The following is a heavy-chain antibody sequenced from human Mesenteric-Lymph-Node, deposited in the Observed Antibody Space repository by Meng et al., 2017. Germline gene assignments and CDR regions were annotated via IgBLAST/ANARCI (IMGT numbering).Heavy chain of an antibody. Sequence: SETLSLTCTVSGGSISSYYWSWIRQPPGKGLEWIGYIYYSGSTNYNPSLKSRVTISVDTSKNQFSLKLSSVTAADTAVYYCAREGCGGDCYSESYAFDIWGQGTMVTVSS. J-gene: IGHJ3*02. D-gene: IGHD2-21*02. CDR3: AREGCGGDCYSESYAFDI. V-gene: IGHV4-59*12. CDR2: IYYSGST. CDR1: GGSISSYY.